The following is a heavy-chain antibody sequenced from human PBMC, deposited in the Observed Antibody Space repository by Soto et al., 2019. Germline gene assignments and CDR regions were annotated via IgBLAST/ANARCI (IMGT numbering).Heavy chain of an antibody. D-gene: IGHD2-2*01. J-gene: IGHJ3*02. CDR2: ISSNGGST. V-gene: IGHV3-64*01. CDR1: GFTFSSYA. CDR3: ARDLVPTGYCSSTSCYPI. Sequence: PGGSLRLSCAASGFTFSSYAMHWVRQAQGKGLEYVSAISSNGGSTYYANSVKGRFTISRDNSKNTLYLQMGSLRAEDMAVYYCARDLVPTGYCSSTSCYPIWGQGTMVTVSS.